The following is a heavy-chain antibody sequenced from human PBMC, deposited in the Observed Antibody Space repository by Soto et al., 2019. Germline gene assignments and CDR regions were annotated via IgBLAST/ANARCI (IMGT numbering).Heavy chain of an antibody. J-gene: IGHJ6*03. CDR2: IYYSGST. V-gene: IGHV4-39*01. CDR3: ARQPFHYAILTDYYYYYYMDV. D-gene: IGHD3-9*01. CDR1: GGSISSSSYY. Sequence: QLQLQESGPGLVKPSETLSLTCTVSGGSISSSSYYWGWIRQPPGKGLEWIGSIYYSGSTYYNPSLKSRVTISVDTSKNQFSLKLSSVTAADTAVYYCARQPFHYAILTDYYYYYYMDVWGKGTTVTVSS.